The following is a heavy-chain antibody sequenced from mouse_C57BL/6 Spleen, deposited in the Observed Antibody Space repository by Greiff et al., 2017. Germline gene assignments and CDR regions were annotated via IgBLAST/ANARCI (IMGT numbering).Heavy chain of an antibody. CDR2: IDPENGDT. V-gene: IGHV14-4*01. CDR3: TTDYGYPDYFDY. Sequence: DVKLQESGAELVRPGASVKLSCTASGFNIKDDYMHWVKQRPEQGLEWIGWIDPENGDTEYASKFQGKATITADTSSNTAYLQLSSLTSEDTAVYYCTTDYGYPDYFDYWGQGTTLTVSS. CDR1: GFNIKDDY. J-gene: IGHJ2*01. D-gene: IGHD2-2*01.